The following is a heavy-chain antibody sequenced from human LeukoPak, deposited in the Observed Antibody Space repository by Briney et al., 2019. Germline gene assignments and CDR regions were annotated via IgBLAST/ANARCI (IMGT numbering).Heavy chain of an antibody. V-gene: IGHV4-34*01. CDR2: INHSGST. J-gene: IGHJ4*02. Sequence: PSETLSLTCAVYGGSFSGYYWSWIRQPPGKGLEWIGEINHSGSTNYNPSLKSRVTISVDTSKNQFSLKLSSVTAADTAVYYCARGYYGSGSYYDYWGQGSLVTVSS. D-gene: IGHD3-10*01. CDR1: GGSFSGYY. CDR3: ARGYYGSGSYYDY.